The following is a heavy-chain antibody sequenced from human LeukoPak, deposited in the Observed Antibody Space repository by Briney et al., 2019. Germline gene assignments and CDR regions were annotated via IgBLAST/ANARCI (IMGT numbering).Heavy chain of an antibody. D-gene: IGHD2-15*01. Sequence: SETLSLTCTVSGGSISSYYWSWIRQPAGKGLEWIGRIYTSGSTNYNPSLKSRVTMSVDTSKNQFSLKLSSVTAADTAVYYCASLRYCSGGSCYAHDYWGQGILVTVSS. CDR2: IYTSGST. CDR3: ASLRYCSGGSCYAHDY. J-gene: IGHJ4*02. V-gene: IGHV4-4*07. CDR1: GGSISSYY.